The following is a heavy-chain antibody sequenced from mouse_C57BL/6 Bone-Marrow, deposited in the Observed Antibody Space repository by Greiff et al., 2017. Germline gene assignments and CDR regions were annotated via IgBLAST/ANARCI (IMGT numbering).Heavy chain of an antibody. CDR2: INPNYGTT. J-gene: IGHJ4*01. CDR1: GYSFTDYN. V-gene: IGHV1-39*01. CDR3: ARRRKYGNYGAMDY. D-gene: IGHD2-1*01. Sequence: EVQLKESGPELVKPGASVKISCKASGYSFTDYNMNWVKQSNGKSLEWIGVINPNYGTTSYNQKFKGKATLTVDQSSSTAYMLLNSLPSEDSAGYYCARRRKYGNYGAMDYWGQGTSVTVSS.